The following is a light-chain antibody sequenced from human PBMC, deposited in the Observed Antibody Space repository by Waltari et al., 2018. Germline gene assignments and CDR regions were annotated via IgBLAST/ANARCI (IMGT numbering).Light chain of an antibody. J-gene: IGKJ3*01. V-gene: IGKV1-9*01. CDR1: QGISSY. CDR2: AGS. CDR3: QQVNSYPFT. Sequence: IQLTQSPSSLSASVGDRVTITCRVSQGISSYLAWYQQKPGKAPKLLIYAGSTLLNGVPSRFSGGGFGTDFTLTISSLQPEDFATYYCQQVNSYPFTFGPGTTVDIK.